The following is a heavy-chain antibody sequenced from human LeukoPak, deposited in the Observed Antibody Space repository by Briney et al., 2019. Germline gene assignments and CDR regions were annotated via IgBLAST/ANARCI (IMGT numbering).Heavy chain of an antibody. J-gene: IGHJ4*02. V-gene: IGHV3-23*01. CDR2: ISGSGGST. CDR3: AKDRIRITIFGVPRSFDY. Sequence: ETLSLTCAVSGGSISSSNWWSWVRQPPGKGLEWVSAISGSGGSTYYADSVKGRFTISRDNSKNTLYLQMNSLRAEDTAVYYCAKDRIRITIFGVPRSFDYWGQGTLVTVSS. D-gene: IGHD3-3*01. CDR1: GGSISSSN.